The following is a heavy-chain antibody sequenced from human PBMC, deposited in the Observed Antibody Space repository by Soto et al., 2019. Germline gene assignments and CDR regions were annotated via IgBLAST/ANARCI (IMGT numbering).Heavy chain of an antibody. D-gene: IGHD6-19*01. CDR3: ARSGYSSGLPRFDY. CDR1: GGTFSSYA. Sequence: SVKVSCKASGGTFSSYAINWVRKAPGQGLEWMGGIIPIFGTANYAQKFQGRVTMTADESTSTAYMELSSLRSEDTAVYYCARSGYSSGLPRFDYWGQGTLVTVSS. J-gene: IGHJ4*02. V-gene: IGHV1-69*13. CDR2: IIPIFGTA.